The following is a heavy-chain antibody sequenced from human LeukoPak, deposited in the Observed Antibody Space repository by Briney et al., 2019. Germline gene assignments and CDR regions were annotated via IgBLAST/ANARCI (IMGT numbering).Heavy chain of an antibody. D-gene: IGHD2-15*01. Sequence: PGGSLRLSCAASGFTFSSYSMNWVRQAPGKGLEWVSSISSSSSYIYYADSVKGRFTISRDNAKNSLYLQMNSLRAEDTAVYYCAAAGTARYCSGGSCTAYYYYYMDVWGKGTTVTVSS. CDR1: GFTFSSYS. V-gene: IGHV3-21*01. CDR2: ISSSSSYI. CDR3: AAAGTARYCSGGSCTAYYYYYMDV. J-gene: IGHJ6*03.